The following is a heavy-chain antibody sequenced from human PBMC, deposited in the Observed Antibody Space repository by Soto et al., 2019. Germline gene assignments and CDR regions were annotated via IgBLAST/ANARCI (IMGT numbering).Heavy chain of an antibody. V-gene: IGHV3-15*01. D-gene: IGHD4-17*01. CDR3: TTATMTESPEGS. CDR1: GFTFSKAW. Sequence: VGSLRLSCAASGFTFSKAWMNWVRQAPGKGLGWVGRIKSKTDGGTTDYPAPVKGRFTISRDDSKNTLYLQMNSLKTEDTAVYYCTTATMTESPEGSWGQGTLVTVS. J-gene: IGHJ5*02. CDR2: IKSKTDGGTT.